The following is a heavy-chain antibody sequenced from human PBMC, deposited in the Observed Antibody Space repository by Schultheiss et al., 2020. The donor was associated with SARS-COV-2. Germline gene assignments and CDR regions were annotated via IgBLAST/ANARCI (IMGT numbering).Heavy chain of an antibody. CDR3: ARDLFIAAAGTGDY. D-gene: IGHD6-13*01. V-gene: IGHV3-30*03. J-gene: IGHJ4*02. CDR1: GFTFSDYY. Sequence: GESLKISCAASGFTFSDYYMSWIRQAPGKGLEWVAVISYDGSNKYYADSVKGRFTISRDNSKNTLYLQMNSLRAEDTAVYYCARDLFIAAAGTGDYWGQGTLVTVSS. CDR2: ISYDGSNK.